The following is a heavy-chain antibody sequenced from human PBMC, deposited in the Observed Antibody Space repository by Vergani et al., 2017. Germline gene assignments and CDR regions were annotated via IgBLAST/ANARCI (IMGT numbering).Heavy chain of an antibody. CDR2: MNPNSGNT. CDR1: GYTFTSYD. V-gene: IGHV1-8*01. J-gene: IGHJ5*02. CDR3: ARGRKRGYCSSTSCFYWFDP. D-gene: IGHD2-2*01. Sequence: QVQLVQSGAAVKKPGASVKVSCTASGYTFTSYDINWVRQATGQGLEWMGWMNPNSGNTGYAQKFQGRVTMTRNTSISTAYMELSSLRSEDTAVYYCARGRKRGYCSSTSCFYWFDPWGQGTLVTVSS.